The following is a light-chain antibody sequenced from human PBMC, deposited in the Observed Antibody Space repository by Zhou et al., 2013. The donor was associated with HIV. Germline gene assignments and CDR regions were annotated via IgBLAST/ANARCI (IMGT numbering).Light chain of an antibody. V-gene: IGKV3-15*01. CDR1: QSVSSTY. CDR3: QQYNNWPVT. J-gene: IGKJ4*01. Sequence: EIVLTQSPGTLSLSPGERATLSCRASQSVSSTYLAWYQQKPGQAPRLLIYSASTRATGIPARFSASGSGTEFTLTISSLQSEDFAIYYCQQYNNWPVTFGGGTKVEIK. CDR2: SAS.